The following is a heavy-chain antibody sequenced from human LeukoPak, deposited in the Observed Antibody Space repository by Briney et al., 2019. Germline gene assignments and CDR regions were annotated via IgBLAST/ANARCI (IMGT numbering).Heavy chain of an antibody. CDR1: GFTFSSYW. V-gene: IGHV3-7*01. D-gene: IGHD7-27*01. J-gene: IGHJ4*02. CDR2: IKQDGSEK. Sequence: HAGGSLRLSCVASGFTFSSYWMSWVRQAPGKGPEWLANIKQDGSEKYYVDSVKGRFTISRDNAKNSLYLQMNSLRDEDTAVYYCARDDNWGWGHWGQGTLVSVSS. CDR3: ARDDNWGWGH.